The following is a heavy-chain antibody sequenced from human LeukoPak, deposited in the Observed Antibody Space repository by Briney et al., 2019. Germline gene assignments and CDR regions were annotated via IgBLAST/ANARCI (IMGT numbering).Heavy chain of an antibody. Sequence: GGCLRLSCAASGFTFRSYWMSWVRQAPGKGLEWVANINQGGSVKYYVDSVKGRFTISRDDAKNSLYVQMNSLRDEDTAVYYCARVGYSGWNLEYWGQGTLGTVSS. CDR1: GFTFRSYW. CDR2: INQGGSVK. D-gene: IGHD5-12*01. J-gene: IGHJ4*02. V-gene: IGHV3-7*01. CDR3: ARVGYSGWNLEY.